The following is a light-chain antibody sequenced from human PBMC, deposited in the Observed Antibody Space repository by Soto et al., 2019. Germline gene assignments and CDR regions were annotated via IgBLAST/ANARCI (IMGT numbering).Light chain of an antibody. CDR2: GAY. V-gene: IGKV3-15*01. Sequence: ELVLTQSPATLSLSAGESATLSCRASQSVSSYLAWYQQKPGQAPRLLIYGAYTRATGIPARFSGSGSGTEFTLTISSLQSEDFAVYFCQQYNNWPPITFGQGTRLEI. CDR3: QQYNNWPPIT. J-gene: IGKJ5*01. CDR1: QSVSSY.